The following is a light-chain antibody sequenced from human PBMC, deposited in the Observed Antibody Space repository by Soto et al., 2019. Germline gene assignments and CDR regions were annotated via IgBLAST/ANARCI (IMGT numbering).Light chain of an antibody. CDR3: QQYGSSPRT. Sequence: EIVLTQSPGTLSLSPGERATLSCRASQSVSSSYLAWYHQEPGQAPRHLIYGASSRATGIPDRFSGSGSGTDFTLTISRLEPEDFAVYYCQQYGSSPRTFGQGTKVEIK. CDR2: GAS. J-gene: IGKJ1*01. V-gene: IGKV3-20*01. CDR1: QSVSSSY.